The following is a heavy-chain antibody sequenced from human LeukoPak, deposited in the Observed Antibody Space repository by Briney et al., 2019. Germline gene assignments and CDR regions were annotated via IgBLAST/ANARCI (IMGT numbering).Heavy chain of an antibody. J-gene: IGHJ3*02. V-gene: IGHV1-46*01. CDR3: ARGRHYYDSSDYYYEGDAFDI. CDR2: INPSGGST. Sequence: ASVKVSCKASGDTFTSYYMHWVRQAPGQGLEWMGIINPSGGSTSYAQKFQGRVTMTRDMSTSTVYMELSSLRSKDTAVYYCARGRHYYDSSDYYYEGDAFDIWGQGTMVTVSS. CDR1: GDTFTSYY. D-gene: IGHD3-22*01.